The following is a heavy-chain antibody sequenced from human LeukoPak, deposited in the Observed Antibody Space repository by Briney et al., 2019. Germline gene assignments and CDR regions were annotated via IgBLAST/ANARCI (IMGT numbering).Heavy chain of an antibody. D-gene: IGHD2-21*02. V-gene: IGHV4-59*01. CDR3: ARASPRGDHMDV. CDR1: GGSISSYY. J-gene: IGHJ6*03. CDR2: IYYRGSA. Sequence: SETLSLTCTVSGGSISSYYWSWIRQPPGKGLECIGYIYYRGSANYNPSLKSRVTMSVDRSKNQFSLKLRSVTAADTAVYYCARASPRGDHMDVWGKGTTVTVSS.